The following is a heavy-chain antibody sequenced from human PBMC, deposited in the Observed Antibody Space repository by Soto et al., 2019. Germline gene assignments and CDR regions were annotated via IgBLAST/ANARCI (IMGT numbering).Heavy chain of an antibody. J-gene: IGHJ5*02. CDR1: GGSISSYY. Sequence: SETLSLTCTVSGGSISSYYWSWIRQPPGKGLEWIGYIYYSGSTNYNPSLKSRVTISVDTSKNQFSLKLSSVTAADTVVYYCARVRLPPGYCSSTNFYDGPPFDPWGQGTLVTVSS. V-gene: IGHV4-59*01. CDR2: IYYSGST. D-gene: IGHD2-2*01. CDR3: ARVRLPPGYCSSTNFYDGPPFDP.